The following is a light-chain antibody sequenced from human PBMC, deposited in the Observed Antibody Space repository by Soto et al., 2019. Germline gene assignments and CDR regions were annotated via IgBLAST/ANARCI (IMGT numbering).Light chain of an antibody. V-gene: IGLV7-46*01. CDR2: NTN. CDR3: LLSYSGPRV. J-gene: IGLJ3*02. CDR1: TGAVTSEHY. Sequence: QAVVTQEPSLTVSPGGTVGLTCGSSTGAVTSEHYAYWFQQKPGQAPRTLIYNTNNKQSWTPARFSGSLLGGKAALTLSGAQPEDEAEYYCLLSYSGPRVFGGGTKVTVL.